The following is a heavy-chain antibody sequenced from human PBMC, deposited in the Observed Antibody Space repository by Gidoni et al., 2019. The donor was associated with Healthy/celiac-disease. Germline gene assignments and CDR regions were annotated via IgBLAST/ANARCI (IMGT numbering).Heavy chain of an antibody. CDR2: IIPILGIA. V-gene: IGHV1-69*04. J-gene: IGHJ4*02. CDR3: ARSGGVAAVRDYYDSSGYYYFDY. CDR1: GGTFSSYA. D-gene: IGHD3-22*01. Sequence: QVQLVQSGAEVKKPGSSVKVSCKASGGTFSSYAISWVRQAPGQGLEWMGRIIPILGIANYAQKFQGRVTITADKSTSTAYMELSSLRSEDTAVYYCARSGGVAAVRDYYDSSGYYYFDYWSQGTLVTVSS.